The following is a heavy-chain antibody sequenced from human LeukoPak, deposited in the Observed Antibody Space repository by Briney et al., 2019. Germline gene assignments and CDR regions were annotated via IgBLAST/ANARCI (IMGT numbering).Heavy chain of an antibody. D-gene: IGHD2-21*02. CDR1: GGTFSSYA. Sequence: GASVKVSCKASGGTFSSYAISWVRQAPGQGLEWMGGIIPIFGTANYAQKFQGRVTITTDESTSTAYMELSSLRSEDTAAYYCARGPIPGAYCGGDCYSWYFDYWGQGTLVTVSS. J-gene: IGHJ4*02. CDR2: IIPIFGTA. CDR3: ARGPIPGAYCGGDCYSWYFDY. V-gene: IGHV1-69*05.